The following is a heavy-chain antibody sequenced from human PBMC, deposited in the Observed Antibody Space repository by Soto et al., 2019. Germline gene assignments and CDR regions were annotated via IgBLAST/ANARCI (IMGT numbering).Heavy chain of an antibody. D-gene: IGHD6-13*01. CDR1: GYTFTNYG. J-gene: IGHJ6*02. CDR3: ARDGVGGGAAGISYYHHGMDV. V-gene: IGHV1-18*01. CDR2: ISTDNGNT. Sequence: QVQLVQSGAEVKKPGASVKVSCQASGYTFTNYGISWVRQAPGQGLEWMGWISTDNGNTNSARKLQGRVTMTTDTSTSTAYMELRSLGSDDTAMYYCARDGVGGGAAGISYYHHGMDVWGQGNTVTVSS.